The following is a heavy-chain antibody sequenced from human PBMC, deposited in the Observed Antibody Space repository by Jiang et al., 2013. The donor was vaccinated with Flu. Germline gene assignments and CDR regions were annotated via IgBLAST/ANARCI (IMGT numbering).Heavy chain of an antibody. CDR3: ARDPRSGYDTDY. D-gene: IGHD3-22*01. Sequence: VQLVESGGGLVKPGGSLRLSCAASGFTFSSYSMNWVRQAPGKGLEWVSSISSSSSYIYYADSVKGRFTISRDNAKNSLYLQMNSLRAEDTAVYYCARDPRSGYDTDYWGQGTLVTVSS. J-gene: IGHJ4*02. V-gene: IGHV3-21*01. CDR1: GFTFSSYS. CDR2: ISSSSSYI.